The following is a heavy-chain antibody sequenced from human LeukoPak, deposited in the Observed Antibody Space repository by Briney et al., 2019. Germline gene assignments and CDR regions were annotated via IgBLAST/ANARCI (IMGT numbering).Heavy chain of an antibody. Sequence: SETLSLTCAVYGGSLSGYYWSWIRQPPGKGLEWIGEINHSGSTNYNPSLKSRVTISVDTSKNQFSLKLSYVTAADTAVYYCARVVSWLREPTLDYWGQGTLVTVSS. CDR3: ARVVSWLREPTLDY. J-gene: IGHJ4*02. V-gene: IGHV4-34*01. CDR1: GGSLSGYY. D-gene: IGHD5-12*01. CDR2: INHSGST.